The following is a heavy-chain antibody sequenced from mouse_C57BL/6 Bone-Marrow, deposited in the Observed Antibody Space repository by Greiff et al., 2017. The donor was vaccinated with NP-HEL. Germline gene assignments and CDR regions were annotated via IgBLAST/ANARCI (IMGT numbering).Heavy chain of an antibody. CDR1: GYSFTDYN. J-gene: IGHJ2*01. CDR3: AREGDYDGVYYFDY. CDR2: INPNYGTT. Sequence: EVQVVESGPELVKPGASVKISCKASGYSFTDYNMNWVKQSNGKSLEWIGVINPNYGTTSYNQKFKGKATLTVAKSSSPAYMQLNSLTSEDSAIYYCAREGDYDGVYYFDYWGQGTTLTVSS. V-gene: IGHV1-39*01. D-gene: IGHD2-4*01.